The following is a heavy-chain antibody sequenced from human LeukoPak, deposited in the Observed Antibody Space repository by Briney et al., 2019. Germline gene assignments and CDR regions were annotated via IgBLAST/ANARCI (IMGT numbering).Heavy chain of an antibody. CDR1: GLRFRNYG. V-gene: IGHV3-33*01. CDR2: IWYDGSNQ. J-gene: IGHJ6*02. CDR3: SRRRDGYPSYGMDV. D-gene: IGHD5-24*01. Sequence: GGSLRLSCVASGLRFRNYGMHWVRQAPGKGLEWVAVIWYDGSNQYYVDSVKGRFTVSRDNSKNTLYLQMNSLRAEDTAVYYCSRRRDGYPSYGMDVWGQGTTVTVSS.